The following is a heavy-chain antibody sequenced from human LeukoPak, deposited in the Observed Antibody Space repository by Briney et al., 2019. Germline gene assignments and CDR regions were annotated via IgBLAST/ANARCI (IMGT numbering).Heavy chain of an antibody. CDR3: AREAGSGSYDDY. D-gene: IGHD1-26*01. CDR2: INPNSGGT. Sequence: ASVKVSCKASGYSFVLYGISWVRQAPGQGLKWMGWINPNSGGTNYAQKFQGRATMTRDTSISTAYMELSRLRSDDTAVYYCAREAGSGSYDDYWGQGTLVTVSS. V-gene: IGHV1-2*02. CDR1: GYSFVLYG. J-gene: IGHJ4*02.